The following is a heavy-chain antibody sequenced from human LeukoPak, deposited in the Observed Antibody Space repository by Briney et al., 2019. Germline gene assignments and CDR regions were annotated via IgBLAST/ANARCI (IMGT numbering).Heavy chain of an antibody. Sequence: SQTLSLTCTVSGGSITSAGYSWGWIRQPAGKGLEWIGRIYSSGSTNSNPSLKSRVTISVDTSKNQFSLKLRSVTAADTAVYFCARGYCTSTSCSESRYYFDSWGQGALVTVSS. V-gene: IGHV4-61*02. CDR3: ARGYCTSTSCSESRYYFDS. CDR2: IYSSGST. D-gene: IGHD2-2*01. CDR1: GGSITSAGYS. J-gene: IGHJ4*02.